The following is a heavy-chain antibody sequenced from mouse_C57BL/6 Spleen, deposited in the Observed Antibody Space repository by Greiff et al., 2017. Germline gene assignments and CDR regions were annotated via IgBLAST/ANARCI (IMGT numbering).Heavy chain of an antibody. J-gene: IGHJ2*01. CDR3: ARGGYPDYYFDY. D-gene: IGHD2-2*01. V-gene: IGHV1-82*01. CDR2: IYPGDGDT. CDR1: GYAFSSSW. Sequence: VKLQESGPELVKPGASVKISCKASGYAFSSSWMNWVKQRPGKGLEWIGRIYPGDGDTNYNGKFKGKATLTADKSSSTAYMQLSSLTSEDSAVYFCARGGYPDYYFDYWGQGTTLTVSS.